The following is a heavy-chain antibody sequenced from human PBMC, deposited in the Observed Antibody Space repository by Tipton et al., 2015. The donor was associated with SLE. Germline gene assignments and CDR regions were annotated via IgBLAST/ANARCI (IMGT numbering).Heavy chain of an antibody. D-gene: IGHD2-15*01. Sequence: PGLVKPSETLSLTCTVPGGSISSYSWSWIRQPPGKGLEWIGYIYSSGSTNYNPSLKSRVTISVDTSENQFSLKLNSVTAADTAVYYCARDKYCSGGSCFDWYLDLWGRGTLVTVSS. CDR2: IYSSGST. CDR1: GGSISSYS. J-gene: IGHJ2*01. CDR3: ARDKYCSGGSCFDWYLDL. V-gene: IGHV4-4*08.